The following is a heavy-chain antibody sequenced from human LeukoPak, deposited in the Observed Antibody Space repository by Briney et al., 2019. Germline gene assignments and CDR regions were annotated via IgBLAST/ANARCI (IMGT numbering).Heavy chain of an antibody. CDR2: INHSGST. Sequence: SETLSLTCAVYGGSFSGYYWSWIRQPPGKGLEWIGEINHSGSTNYNPSLKSRVTISVDTSKNQFSLKLSSVTAADTAVYYCARGGYYQHNWCDPWGQGTLVTVSS. CDR3: ARGGYYQHNWCDP. J-gene: IGHJ5*02. CDR1: GGSFSGYY. D-gene: IGHD3-22*01. V-gene: IGHV4-34*01.